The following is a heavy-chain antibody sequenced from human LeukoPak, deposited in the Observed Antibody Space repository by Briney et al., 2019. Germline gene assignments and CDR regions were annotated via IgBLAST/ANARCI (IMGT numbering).Heavy chain of an antibody. D-gene: IGHD1-26*01. CDR1: GGTFSSYA. CDR2: FHPPDDEA. V-gene: IGHV1-69*10. Sequence: GASVKVSCKASGGTFSSYAISWVRQAPGQGPEWMGRFHPPDDEAKYLERFDGRIAITADTSTDTSYLELKGLTSDDTALYFCAVGRGFAHGRLEEWGQGTLITVSS. CDR3: AVGRGFAHGRLEE. J-gene: IGHJ4*02.